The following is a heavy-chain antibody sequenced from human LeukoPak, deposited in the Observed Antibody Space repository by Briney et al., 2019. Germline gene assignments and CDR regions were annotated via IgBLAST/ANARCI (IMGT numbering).Heavy chain of an antibody. CDR2: IRSKAKSYET. Sequence: GGSLRLSCAASGFAFSDSAIHWVRQASGKGLEWVGRIRSKAKSYETSYGASVKGRFTISRDDSKNTAYLQMNSLRAEDTAVYYCANLRKSLWIPEFDYWGQGTLVTVSS. J-gene: IGHJ4*02. V-gene: IGHV3-73*01. CDR1: GFAFSDSA. D-gene: IGHD1-1*01. CDR3: ANLRKSLWIPEFDY.